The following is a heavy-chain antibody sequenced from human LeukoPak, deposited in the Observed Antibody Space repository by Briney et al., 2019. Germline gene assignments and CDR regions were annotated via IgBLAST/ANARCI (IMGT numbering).Heavy chain of an antibody. CDR3: ARDGLIYDYVWGSFNDY. V-gene: IGHV3-48*01. CDR2: ISSSSSTI. D-gene: IGHD3-16*01. J-gene: IGHJ4*02. CDR1: GFTFSSYS. Sequence: SGGSLRLSCAASGFTFSSYSMNWVRQAPGKGLEWVSYISSSSSTIYYADSVKGRFTVSRDNAKNSLYLQMNSLRAEDTAVYYCARDGLIYDYVWGSFNDYWGQGTLVTVSS.